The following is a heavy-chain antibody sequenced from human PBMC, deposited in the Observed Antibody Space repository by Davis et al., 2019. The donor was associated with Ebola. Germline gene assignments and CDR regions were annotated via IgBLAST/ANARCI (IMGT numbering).Heavy chain of an antibody. J-gene: IGHJ6*02. CDR3: ARYSQLVRWSYYYYGMDV. Sequence: GESLKISCAAAGFTFSSYEMNWVRQAPGKGLEWVSYISSSGSTIYYADSVKGRFTISRDNAKKSLYLQMNSLRAEDTAVYYCARYSQLVRWSYYYYGMDVWGQGTTVTVSS. CDR1: GFTFSSYE. D-gene: IGHD6-13*01. V-gene: IGHV3-48*03. CDR2: ISSSGSTI.